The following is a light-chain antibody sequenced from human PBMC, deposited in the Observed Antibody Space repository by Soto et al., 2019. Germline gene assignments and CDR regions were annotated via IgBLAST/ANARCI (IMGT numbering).Light chain of an antibody. V-gene: IGKV3-11*01. CDR1: QSVSSY. CDR3: QQYASSPWT. J-gene: IGKJ1*01. Sequence: EIVLTQSPATLSLSPGERATLSRRASQSVSSYSAWYQQKPGQAPRLLIYDASNRATGIPARFSGSGSGTDFTLTISRLEPEDFALYYCQQYASSPWTFGQGTKV. CDR2: DAS.